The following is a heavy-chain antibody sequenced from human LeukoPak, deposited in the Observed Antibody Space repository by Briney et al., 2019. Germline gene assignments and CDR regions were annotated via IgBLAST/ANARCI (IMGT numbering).Heavy chain of an antibody. CDR2: IYYSGST. CDR1: GGSISSYY. J-gene: IGHJ6*03. V-gene: IGHV4-59*08. CDR3: AIGRPTDFWSGYSHYYYYMDV. D-gene: IGHD3-3*01. Sequence: SETLSLTCTVSGGSISSYYWSWIRQPPGKGLEWIGFIYYSGSTNYNPSLKSRVTISVDTSKNQFSPRLSSVTAADTAVYYCAIGRPTDFWSGYSHYYYYMDVWGKGTTVTVSS.